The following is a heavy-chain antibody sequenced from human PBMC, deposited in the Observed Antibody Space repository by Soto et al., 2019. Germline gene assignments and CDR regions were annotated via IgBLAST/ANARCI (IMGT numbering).Heavy chain of an antibody. CDR2: FDPEDGET. CDR1: GYTLTELS. Sequence: ASVKVSCKVSGYTLTELSMHWVRQAPGKGLEWMGGFDPEDGETIYAQKFQGRVTMTEDTSTDTAYIELSSLRSEDTAVYYCATGIRYEYYYYYMDVWGKGTTVTVSS. CDR3: ATGIRYEYYYYYMDV. D-gene: IGHD3-9*01. J-gene: IGHJ6*03. V-gene: IGHV1-24*01.